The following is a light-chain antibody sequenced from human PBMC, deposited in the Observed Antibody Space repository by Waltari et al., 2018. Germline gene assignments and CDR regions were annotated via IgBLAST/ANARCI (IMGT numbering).Light chain of an antibody. CDR3: QEYDGEVLT. CDR1: QSVTSIS. V-gene: IGKV3-20*01. CDR2: GTS. Sequence: EIVLTQSTGTLSLSPGERATLSCKASQSVTSISLTWYQQKLGQAPRLLIYGTSSRATCIPDRFSRRGSGKVFTRAISRREPEDFAVYYCQEYDGEVLTFGGGAKVEI. J-gene: IGKJ4*01.